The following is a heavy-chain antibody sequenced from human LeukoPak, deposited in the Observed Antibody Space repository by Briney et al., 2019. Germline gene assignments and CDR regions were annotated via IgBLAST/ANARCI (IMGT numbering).Heavy chain of an antibody. CDR2: ALYTGST. CDR3: ARDNGYSYGIDY. V-gene: IGHV4-59*01. J-gene: IGHJ4*02. D-gene: IGHD5-18*01. CDR1: GGSISSYF. Sequence: PSETLSLTCSVSGGSISSYFWSWIRQAPGKGLEWVGYALYTGSTEYNPALKSRVTISLDTSNNRFSLRLSSVTAADTAVYYCARDNGYSYGIDYWGQGRLVTVSS.